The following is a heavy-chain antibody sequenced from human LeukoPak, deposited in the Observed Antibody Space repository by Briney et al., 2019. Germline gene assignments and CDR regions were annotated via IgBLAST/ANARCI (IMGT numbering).Heavy chain of an antibody. V-gene: IGHV4-34*01. CDR3: AMPDLTYCGGDCYSSPAFDI. J-gene: IGHJ3*02. D-gene: IGHD2-21*02. CDR1: GGSFSGYY. CDR2: INHSGST. Sequence: PSETLSLTCAVYGGSFSGYYWSWIRQPPGKGLEWIGEINHSGSTNYNPSLKSRVTISVDTSKNQFSLKLSPVTAADTAVYYCAMPDLTYCGGDCYSSPAFDIWGQGTMVTVSS.